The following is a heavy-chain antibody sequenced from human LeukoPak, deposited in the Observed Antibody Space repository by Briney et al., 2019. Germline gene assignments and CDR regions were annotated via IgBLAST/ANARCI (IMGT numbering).Heavy chain of an antibody. V-gene: IGHV1-46*01. CDR2: INPSIAST. D-gene: IGHD3/OR15-3a*01. CDR1: GYAFTTHY. CDR3: ARLSGLIDAFDI. Sequence: ASVKVSCKASGYAFTTHYIHWVRQAPGQGLEWMGIINPSIASTTYAQKFQGRITMTRDTSTSTVYMELSSLRSEDTALYFCARLSGLIDAFDIWGQGTVVTVYS. J-gene: IGHJ3*02.